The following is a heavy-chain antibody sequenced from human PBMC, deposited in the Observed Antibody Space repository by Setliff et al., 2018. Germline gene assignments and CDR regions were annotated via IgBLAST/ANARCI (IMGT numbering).Heavy chain of an antibody. Sequence: EASVKVSCKASGYSFTDYYIHWVRQAPGQGLEWVGWINPHSGGTTFARKFQGRVTMTRDTSISTAHMELSSLRSDDTAVYYCARVRPCGVDCSTGVGGPYYFDHWGQGTLVTVSS. V-gene: IGHV1-2*02. CDR3: ARVRPCGVDCSTGVGGPYYFDH. CDR2: INPHSGGT. J-gene: IGHJ4*02. CDR1: GYSFTDYY. D-gene: IGHD2-21*02.